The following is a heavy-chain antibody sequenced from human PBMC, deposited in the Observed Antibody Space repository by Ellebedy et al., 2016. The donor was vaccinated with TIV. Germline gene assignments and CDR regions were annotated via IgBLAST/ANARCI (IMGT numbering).Heavy chain of an antibody. J-gene: IGHJ4*02. CDR1: GFTFSDYY. CDR3: ARDSDGYCRGGSCYAK. Sequence: GESLKISCAASGFTFSDYYMSWIRQAPGKGLEWVSYISGSGSTIYYADSVKGRFSISRDNTKNSLNLQMNSLRAEDTAVYYCARDSDGYCRGGSCYAKWGQGTLVTVSS. V-gene: IGHV3-11*01. CDR2: ISGSGSTI. D-gene: IGHD2-15*01.